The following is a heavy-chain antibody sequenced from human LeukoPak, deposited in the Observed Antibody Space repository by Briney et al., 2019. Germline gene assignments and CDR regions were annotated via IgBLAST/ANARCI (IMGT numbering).Heavy chain of an antibody. CDR2: ISWNSGRI. Sequence: GGSLRLSCAASGFTVNINYMSWVRQAPGKGLEWVSGISWNSGRIGYADSVKGRFTISRDNAKNSLSLQMNSLRAEDTAVYYCATDIVVVPPAIRARYFHYYMDVWGKGTTVTVSS. CDR1: GFTVNINY. CDR3: ATDIVVVPPAIRARYFHYYMDV. D-gene: IGHD2-2*02. V-gene: IGHV3-20*04. J-gene: IGHJ6*03.